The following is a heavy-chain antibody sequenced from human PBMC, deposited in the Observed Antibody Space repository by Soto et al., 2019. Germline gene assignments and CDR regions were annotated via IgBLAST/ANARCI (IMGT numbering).Heavy chain of an antibody. CDR1: GGSISTGGHY. V-gene: IGHV4-31*03. CDR2: IYHSGST. Sequence: SETLSLTCTVSGGSISTGGHYWSWIRQHPGKGLEWIGFIYHSGSTYYNPSLKSRVSIFVDTSKNQFSLRLSSVTAADTAVYFCARRVEVGTSFDYWGQGTPVTVSS. J-gene: IGHJ4*02. CDR3: ARRVEVGTSFDY. D-gene: IGHD1-1*01.